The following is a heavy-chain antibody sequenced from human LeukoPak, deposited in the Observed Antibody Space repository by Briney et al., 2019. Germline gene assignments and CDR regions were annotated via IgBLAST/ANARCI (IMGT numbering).Heavy chain of an antibody. Sequence: ASVKVSCKASGYTFTSYGISWVRQAPGQGLEWMGWISAYNGNTNYAQKLQGRVTMTTDTSTSTAYMELRSLRSDGTAVYYCARDSGWELLGGYNWFDPWGQGTLVTVSS. CDR1: GYTFTSYG. V-gene: IGHV1-18*01. J-gene: IGHJ5*02. CDR2: ISAYNGNT. CDR3: ARDSGWELLGGYNWFDP. D-gene: IGHD1-26*01.